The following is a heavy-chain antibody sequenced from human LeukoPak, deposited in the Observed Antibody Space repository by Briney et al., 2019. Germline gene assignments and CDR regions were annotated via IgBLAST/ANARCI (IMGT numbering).Heavy chain of an antibody. CDR1: GFTFSAYG. CDR2: ISFDGSSK. D-gene: IGHD2-2*01. Sequence: GGSLRLSCAASGFTFSAYGMHWVRQAPGKGLEWVAVISFDGSSKDYAESVRGRFTVSRDNSKNTVYLQMNSLRVEDTAVYYCAKAADQYYYYYFYYMDVWGKGTTVTVSS. J-gene: IGHJ6*03. V-gene: IGHV3-30*18. CDR3: AKAADQYYYYYFYYMDV.